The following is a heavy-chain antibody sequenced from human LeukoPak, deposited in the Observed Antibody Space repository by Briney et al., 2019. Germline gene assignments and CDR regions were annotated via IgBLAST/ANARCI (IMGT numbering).Heavy chain of an antibody. CDR3: ARSYGDSDY. J-gene: IGHJ4*02. V-gene: IGHV3-21*05. Sequence: MSGGSLRLSCAASGFTFSSYWMDWVRQAPGKGLEWVSYISSSSSYTNYADSVKGRFTISRDNAKNSLYLQMNSLRAEDTAVYYCARSYGDSDYWGQGTLVTVSS. CDR1: GFTFSSYW. CDR2: ISSSSSYT. D-gene: IGHD4-17*01.